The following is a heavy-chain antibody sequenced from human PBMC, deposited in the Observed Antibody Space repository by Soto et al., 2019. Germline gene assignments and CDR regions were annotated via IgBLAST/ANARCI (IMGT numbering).Heavy chain of an antibody. CDR1: GYTFTNYA. Sequence: VSVKVCCKACGYTFTNYAMHWVRQAPGQRLEWMGWINAGNGNTRYSQKFQGRVTLTRDTSASTAYMDLSSLRSEDTAIYYCARAISGYVTWGQGTLVTVSS. CDR3: ARAISGYVT. D-gene: IGHD5-12*01. V-gene: IGHV1-3*01. J-gene: IGHJ5*02. CDR2: INAGNGNT.